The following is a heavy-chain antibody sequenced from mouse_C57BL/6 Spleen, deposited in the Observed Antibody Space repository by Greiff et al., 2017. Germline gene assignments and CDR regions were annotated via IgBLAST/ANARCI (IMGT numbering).Heavy chain of an antibody. V-gene: IGHV14-4*01. Sequence: EVQRVESGAELVRPGASVKLSCTASGFNIKDDYMHWVKQRPEQGLEWIGWIDPENGDTEYASKFQGKATITADTSSNTAYLQLSSLTSEDTAVYYCTTLDDFDYWGQGTTLTVSS. J-gene: IGHJ2*01. D-gene: IGHD2-3*01. CDR2: IDPENGDT. CDR1: GFNIKDDY. CDR3: TTLDDFDY.